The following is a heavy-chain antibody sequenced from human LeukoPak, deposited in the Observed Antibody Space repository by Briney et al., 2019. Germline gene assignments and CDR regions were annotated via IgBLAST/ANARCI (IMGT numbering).Heavy chain of an antibody. D-gene: IGHD6-13*01. Sequence: GGSLRLSCAASGFTFSSYWMSWVRQAPGKGLEWVANIKQDGSEKYHVDSVKGRFTISRDNAKNSLYLQMNSLRAEDTAVYYCARDTRIAAAAAYYFDYWGQGTLVTVSS. J-gene: IGHJ4*02. CDR3: ARDTRIAAAAAYYFDY. CDR2: IKQDGSEK. V-gene: IGHV3-7*01. CDR1: GFTFSSYW.